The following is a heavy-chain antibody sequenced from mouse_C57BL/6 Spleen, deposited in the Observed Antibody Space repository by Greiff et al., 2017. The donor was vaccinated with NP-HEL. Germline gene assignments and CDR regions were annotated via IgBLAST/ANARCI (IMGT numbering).Heavy chain of an antibody. D-gene: IGHD1-1*01. V-gene: IGHV14-2*01. J-gene: IGHJ1*03. CDR1: GFNIKDYY. Sequence: EVQLQQSGAELVKPGASVKLSCTASGFNIKDYYMHWVKQRTEQGLEWIGRIDPEDGETKYAAKFQGKATMTADTSSNTAYLQLSSLTSGDTAVYYGARSPHYDGSSYGYFDVWGTGTTVTVSS. CDR3: ARSPHYDGSSYGYFDV. CDR2: IDPEDGET.